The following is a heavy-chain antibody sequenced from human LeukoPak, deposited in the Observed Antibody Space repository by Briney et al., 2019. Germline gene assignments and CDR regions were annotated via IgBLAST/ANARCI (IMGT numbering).Heavy chain of an antibody. V-gene: IGHV3-30*14. J-gene: IGHJ4*02. Sequence: GTSLRLSCAASGFTFSGFSMHWVRQTPATGLEWVAAISSDGRNIFYADSVKGRFTISRDNSKKTVFLQMSSLTNTDTAVYFCARDQIAVTGPFDHWGPGTQVTISS. CDR3: ARDQIAVTGPFDH. D-gene: IGHD6-19*01. CDR1: GFTFSGFS. CDR2: ISSDGRNI.